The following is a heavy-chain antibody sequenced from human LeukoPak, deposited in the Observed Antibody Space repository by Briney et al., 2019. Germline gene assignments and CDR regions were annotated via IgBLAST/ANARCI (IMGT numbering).Heavy chain of an antibody. CDR2: IYYSGST. V-gene: IGHV4-59*08. Sequence: PSETLSLTCTVSGGSISSYYWSWIRQPPGKGLEWIGYIYYSGSTNYNPSLKSRVTISVDTSKNQFSLKLSSVTAADTAVYYCATPSDPYSGLDYWGQGTLVTVSS. CDR1: GGSISSYY. J-gene: IGHJ4*02. D-gene: IGHD5-12*01. CDR3: ATPSDPYSGLDY.